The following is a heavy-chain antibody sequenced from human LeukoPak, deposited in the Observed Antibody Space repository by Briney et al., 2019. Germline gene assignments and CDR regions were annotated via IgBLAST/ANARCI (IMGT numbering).Heavy chain of an antibody. CDR2: ISYDGSNK. D-gene: IGHD1-20*01. Sequence: PGGSLRLSCAAPGFAFSSYAMSWVRQAQGTGRQWVAIISYDGSNKYYADSVKGRFTISRDNSKNTLYLQMNSLRVEDSAVYYCAKTGNYNWNGFDYWGQGTLVTVSS. CDR3: AKTGNYNWNGFDY. V-gene: IGHV3-30*18. J-gene: IGHJ4*02. CDR1: GFAFSSYA.